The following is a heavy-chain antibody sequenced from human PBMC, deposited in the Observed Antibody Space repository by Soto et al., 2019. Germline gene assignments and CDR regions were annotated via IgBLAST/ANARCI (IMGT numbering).Heavy chain of an antibody. CDR2: ISHSGLR. Sequence: SETKSLTCIVSGVSISSGYFTWIRQSPGKGLEWIGYISHSGLRHYRASLQSRLTMSVETSKNQFSLNLTSVTAADTAIYYCATSNTTCPGCYSWGQGTLVTVSS. CDR1: GVSISSGY. CDR3: ATSNTTCPGCYS. D-gene: IGHD1-26*01. V-gene: IGHV4-59*01. J-gene: IGHJ5*02.